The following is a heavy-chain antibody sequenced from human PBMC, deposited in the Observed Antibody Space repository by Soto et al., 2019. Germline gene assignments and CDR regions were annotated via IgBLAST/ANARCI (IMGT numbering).Heavy chain of an antibody. CDR3: ATDHPHSYGVYYFDY. V-gene: IGHV4-39*07. J-gene: IGHJ4*02. CDR1: GGTISSSSYY. CDR2: IYSSGST. D-gene: IGHD5-18*01. Sequence: SETMSLTCTVSGGTISSSSYYWGRTRKHPGKGLEWIGSIYSSGSTHYNPSLQNRVTISIDTSKNQVSLKVNSVTAADTAVYYCATDHPHSYGVYYFDYWGQGTPVTVSS.